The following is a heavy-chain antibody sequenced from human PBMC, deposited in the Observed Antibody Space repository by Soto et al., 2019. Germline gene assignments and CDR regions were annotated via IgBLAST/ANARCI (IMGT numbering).Heavy chain of an antibody. J-gene: IGHJ4*02. CDR2: FIPMFGTA. V-gene: IGHV1-69*12. Sequence: QVQLVQSGAEVKKPESSVKVSCKAPGGTFSTYAISWVRQAPGQGLEWLGGFIPMFGTANYEQRFQERVTITADESTNTVYMELSSLRSEDTAVYFCASGIQLWLRRINNGYSGWGQGTLVTVSS. CDR1: GGTFSTYA. CDR3: ASGIQLWLRRINNGYSG. D-gene: IGHD5-18*01.